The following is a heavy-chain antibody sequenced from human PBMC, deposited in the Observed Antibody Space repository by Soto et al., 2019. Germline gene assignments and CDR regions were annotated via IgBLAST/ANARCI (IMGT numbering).Heavy chain of an antibody. Sequence: PGGSLRLSCEASGFTLSSYGMHWVRQAPGKGLERVALIWYDGSNKYYADSLKGRFTISRDNPKNTVYLQMNSLRAEDTTVYYCARGITQADVVATIWRVSLDSWGQGTLVTVSS. CDR2: IWYDGSNK. CDR3: ARGITQADVVATIWRVSLDS. D-gene: IGHD5-12*01. V-gene: IGHV3-33*01. CDR1: GFTLSSYG. J-gene: IGHJ4*02.